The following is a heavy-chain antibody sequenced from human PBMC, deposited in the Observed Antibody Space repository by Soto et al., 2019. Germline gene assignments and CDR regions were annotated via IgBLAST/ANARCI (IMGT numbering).Heavy chain of an antibody. Sequence: SETLSLTCTVSGGSISSSSYYWGWIRQPPGKGLEWIGSIYYSGSTYYNPPLKSRVTISVDTSKNQFSLKLSSVTAADTAVYYCASSYSSSWYESYYYGMDVWGQGTTVTVSS. V-gene: IGHV4-39*01. CDR2: IYYSGST. CDR1: GGSISSSSYY. CDR3: ASSYSSSWYESYYYGMDV. D-gene: IGHD6-13*01. J-gene: IGHJ6*02.